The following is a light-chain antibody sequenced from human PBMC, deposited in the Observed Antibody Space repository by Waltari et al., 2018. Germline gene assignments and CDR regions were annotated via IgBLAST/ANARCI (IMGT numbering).Light chain of an antibody. J-gene: IGKJ1*01. CDR3: QQYDNWLGT. CDR2: GAS. CDR1: QSIRSN. V-gene: IGKV3-15*01. Sequence: EIVMTQSPATLSVFPGERGTLSYRASQSIRSNLAWYQHKPGQAPRRLIYGASTRATGIPARFSGSWSGTDFTLTIGSLQSEDFAVYFCQQYDNWLGTFGQGTKVEIK.